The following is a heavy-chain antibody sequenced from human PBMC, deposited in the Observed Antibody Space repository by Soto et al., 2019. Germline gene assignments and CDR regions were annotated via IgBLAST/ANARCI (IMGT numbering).Heavy chain of an antibody. CDR2: ISSNGGST. CDR1: GFTFSSYS. D-gene: IGHD3-9*01. Sequence: PGGSLRLSCAASGFTFSSYSMHWVRQAPGKGLEYVSAISSNGGSTYYANSVKGRFTISRDNSKNTLYLQMGSLRAEDMAVYYCARVIDLTGPVDYWGQGTLVTVSS. J-gene: IGHJ4*02. V-gene: IGHV3-64*01. CDR3: ARVIDLTGPVDY.